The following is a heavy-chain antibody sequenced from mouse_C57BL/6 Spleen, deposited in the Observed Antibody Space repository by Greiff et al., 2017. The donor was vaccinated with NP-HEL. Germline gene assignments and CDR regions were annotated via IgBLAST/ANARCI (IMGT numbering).Heavy chain of an antibody. Sequence: EVMLVESGGDLVKPGGSLKLSCAASGFTFSSYGMSWVRQTPDKRLEWVATISSGGSYTYYPDSVKGRFTISRDNAKNTLYLQMSSLKSEDTAMYYCARHYYGSKESYAMDYWGQGTSVTVSS. J-gene: IGHJ4*01. CDR3: ARHYYGSKESYAMDY. V-gene: IGHV5-6*01. D-gene: IGHD1-1*01. CDR2: ISSGGSYT. CDR1: GFTFSSYG.